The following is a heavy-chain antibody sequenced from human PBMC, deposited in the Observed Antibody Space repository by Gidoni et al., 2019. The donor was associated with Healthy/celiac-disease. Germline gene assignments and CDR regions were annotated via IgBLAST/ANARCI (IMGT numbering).Heavy chain of an antibody. V-gene: IGHV3-43*01. Sequence: EVQLVESGGVVVQPGGSLRLSCAASGFPFDDYTMHWVRQAPGKGLEWVSLISWDGGSTYYADSVKGRFTISRDNSKNSLYLQMNSLRTEDTALYYCAKDGGILTGRLDYWGQGTLVTVSS. D-gene: IGHD3-9*01. CDR2: ISWDGGST. CDR1: GFPFDDYT. J-gene: IGHJ4*02. CDR3: AKDGGILTGRLDY.